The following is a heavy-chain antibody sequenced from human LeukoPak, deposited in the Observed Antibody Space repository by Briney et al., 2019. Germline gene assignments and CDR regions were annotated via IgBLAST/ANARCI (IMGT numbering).Heavy chain of an antibody. CDR3: ARSSSRGYDY. CDR1: GGSFSGYY. D-gene: IGHD6-6*01. Sequence: SETLSLTCADYGGSFSGYYWIWIRQPPGKGLEWIGEINHSGSTNYNPSLKSRVTISVDTSKNQFSLKLSSVTAADTAVYYCARSSSRGYDYWGQGTLVTVSS. CDR2: INHSGST. J-gene: IGHJ4*02. V-gene: IGHV4-34*01.